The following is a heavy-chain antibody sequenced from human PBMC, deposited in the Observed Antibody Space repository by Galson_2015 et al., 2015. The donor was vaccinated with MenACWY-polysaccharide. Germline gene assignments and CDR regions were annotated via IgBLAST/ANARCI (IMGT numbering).Heavy chain of an antibody. J-gene: IGHJ4*02. D-gene: IGHD3/OR15-3a*01. V-gene: IGHV3-23*01. CDR2: LSACGGST. CDR3: VYFWTGYYVDY. Sequence: SVRVSCKASGFTFPSFAMSWVRQAPGHGLEWVSALSACGGSTYYAHSVKGRFTISSNNSTNALYLQMHSLRAEDTAIDYCVYFWTGYYVDYWGQGTLVTVSS. CDR1: GFTFPSFA.